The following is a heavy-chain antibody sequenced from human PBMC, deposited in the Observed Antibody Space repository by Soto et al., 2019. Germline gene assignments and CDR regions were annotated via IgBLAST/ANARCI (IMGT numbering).Heavy chain of an antibody. CDR1: GFTFSSYA. CDR3: ARRSSGWYFDY. J-gene: IGHJ4*02. Sequence: EVQVLESGGGLVQPGGSLRLSCAASGFTFSSYAMNWVRQAPGKGLEWVSVISGSGGSTYHADSVKGRFTISRDNSKNTLYLQMNSLRAEDTAVYYCARRSSGWYFDYWGQGTLVTVSS. D-gene: IGHD6-19*01. V-gene: IGHV3-23*01. CDR2: ISGSGGST.